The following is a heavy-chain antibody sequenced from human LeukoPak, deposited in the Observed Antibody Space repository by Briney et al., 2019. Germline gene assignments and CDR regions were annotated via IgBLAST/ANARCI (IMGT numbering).Heavy chain of an antibody. CDR1: GYIFTGSY. CDR2: INPNSGGT. J-gene: IGHJ4*02. Sequence: ASVTVSCKASGYIFTGSYIHWVRQAPGQGLEWMGWINPNSGGTNRAQKFQGRVTLTGDTSTNTAYMELIRLNSNDTAVYYCARALSSLRLYYFDSWSQATLFPAFS. CDR3: ARALSSLRLYYFDS. V-gene: IGHV1-2*02. D-gene: IGHD6-6*01.